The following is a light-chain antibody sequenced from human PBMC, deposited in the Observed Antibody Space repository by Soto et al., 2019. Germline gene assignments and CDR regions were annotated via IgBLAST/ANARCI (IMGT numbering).Light chain of an antibody. J-gene: IGLJ1*01. CDR2: EVS. CDR1: SSDVGIYNY. CDR3: GAWDNSLNVYL. Sequence: QSVLTQPASVSGSPGQSIAISCTGSSSDVGIYNYVSWYQQHPGKVPKLIIYEVSNRPSGVSNRFSGSKSGNTASLTISGLQAEDEADYYCGAWDNSLNVYLFGGGTKVTVL. V-gene: IGLV2-14*01.